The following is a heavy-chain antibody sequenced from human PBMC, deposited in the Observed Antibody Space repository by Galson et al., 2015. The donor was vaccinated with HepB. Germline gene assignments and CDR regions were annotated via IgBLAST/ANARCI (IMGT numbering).Heavy chain of an antibody. J-gene: IGHJ3*01. CDR3: VKEDILTGYSVGSLHF. V-gene: IGHV3-64D*06. Sequence: SLRLSCAGSGFRFHYYALHWVRQAPGKGLEFDSGISHNGGATKFADSVRDRFTISRDNSKNTMYLQMNSLRTEDTAVYYCVKEDILTGYSVGSLHFWGRGTMVTVSS. CDR2: ISHNGGAT. D-gene: IGHD3-9*01. CDR1: GFRFHYYA.